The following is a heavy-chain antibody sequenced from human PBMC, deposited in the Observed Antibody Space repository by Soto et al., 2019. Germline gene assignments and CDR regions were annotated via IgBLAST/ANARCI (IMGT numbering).Heavy chain of an antibody. D-gene: IGHD2-15*01. Sequence: QVQLQESGPGLVKPSETLSLTCTVSGGSMSSYYWSWIRQPPGMGLEWIGYIYYSGTTNYNPSLKSRGTISVDTSKNPFSLQLSSVTPADTAVYYCARGGTVVNGFDYWGQGTLVTVSS. CDR1: GGSMSSYY. V-gene: IGHV4-59*01. CDR2: IYYSGTT. J-gene: IGHJ4*02. CDR3: ARGGTVVNGFDY.